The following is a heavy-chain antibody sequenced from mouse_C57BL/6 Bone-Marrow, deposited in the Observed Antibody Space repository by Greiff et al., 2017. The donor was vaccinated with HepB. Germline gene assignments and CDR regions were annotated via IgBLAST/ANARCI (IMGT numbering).Heavy chain of an antibody. CDR1: GFTFSSYA. CDR2: ISDGGSYT. J-gene: IGHJ3*01. V-gene: IGHV5-4*01. CDR3: AREWNDYDGFAY. D-gene: IGHD2-4*01. Sequence: VQLKESGGGLVKPGGSLKLSCAASGFTFSSYAMSWVRQTPEKRLEWVATISDGGSYTYYPDNVKGRFTISRDNAKNNLYLQMSHLKSEDTAMYYCAREWNDYDGFAYWGQGTLVTVSA.